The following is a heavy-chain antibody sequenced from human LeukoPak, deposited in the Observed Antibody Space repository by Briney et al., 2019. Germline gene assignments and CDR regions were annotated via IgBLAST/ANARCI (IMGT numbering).Heavy chain of an antibody. CDR3: ARARTPTTNFDY. J-gene: IGHJ4*02. V-gene: IGHV1-18*01. D-gene: IGHD2-15*01. CDR2: ISAYNGNT. Sequence: VASVKVSCKASGYTFTSYGISWVRQAPGQGLEWMGWISAYNGNTNYAQKLQGRVTMTTDTSTSTAYMELRSLRSDDAAVYYCARARTPTTNFDYWGQGTLVTVSS. CDR1: GYTFTSYG.